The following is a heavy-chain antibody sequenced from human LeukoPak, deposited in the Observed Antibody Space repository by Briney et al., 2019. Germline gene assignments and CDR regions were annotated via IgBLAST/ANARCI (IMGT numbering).Heavy chain of an antibody. Sequence: GASVKVSCKASGYTFTSYGISWVRQAPGQGLEWMGWISAYNGNTNYAQKLQGRVTMTTDTSTSTAYMELRSPRSDDTAVYYCARDLGYCTGGVCPNWFDPWGQGTLVTVSS. V-gene: IGHV1-18*01. CDR1: GYTFTSYG. CDR2: ISAYNGNT. D-gene: IGHD2-8*02. J-gene: IGHJ5*02. CDR3: ARDLGYCTGGVCPNWFDP.